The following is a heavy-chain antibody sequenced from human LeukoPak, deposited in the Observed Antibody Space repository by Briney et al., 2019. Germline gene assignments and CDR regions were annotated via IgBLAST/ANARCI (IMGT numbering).Heavy chain of an antibody. CDR1: GFTFSSYS. D-gene: IGHD1-26*01. J-gene: IGHJ4*02. V-gene: IGHV3-21*01. Sequence: GGSLRLSCAASGFTFSSYSMNWVRQAPGKGLEWVSSISSSSSYIYYADSVKGRFTISRDNAKNSLYLQMNSLRAEDTAVYYCARDFGSYDFDYWGQGTLVTVSS. CDR3: ARDFGSYDFDY. CDR2: ISSSSSYI.